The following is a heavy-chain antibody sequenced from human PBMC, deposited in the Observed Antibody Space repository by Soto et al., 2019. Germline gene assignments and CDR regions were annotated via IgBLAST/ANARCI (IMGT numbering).Heavy chain of an antibody. Sequence: EVQLVESGGGLVQPGRSLRLSCAASGFTFDDYAMHWVRQAPGKGLEWVSGISWNSGSIGYADSVKGRFTISRDNAKNSLYLQMNSLRAEDTALYYCAKDTEQWLDRGWFDPWGQGTLVTVSS. J-gene: IGHJ5*02. CDR1: GFTFDDYA. CDR2: ISWNSGSI. D-gene: IGHD6-19*01. V-gene: IGHV3-9*01. CDR3: AKDTEQWLDRGWFDP.